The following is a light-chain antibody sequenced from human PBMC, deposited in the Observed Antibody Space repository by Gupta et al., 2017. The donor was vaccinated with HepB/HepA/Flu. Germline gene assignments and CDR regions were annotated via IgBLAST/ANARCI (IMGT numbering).Light chain of an antibody. Sequence: IVLTQSPGTLSLSPGERATLSCRASRGVGNNYLAWYQQKPGQAPRLLIYGASSRATGIPDRFSGSGSGTVFTLTISRLEPEDFAVYYCQQYDTSPYTFGQGTKLEIK. CDR3: QQYDTSPYT. CDR1: RGVGNNY. CDR2: GAS. J-gene: IGKJ2*01. V-gene: IGKV3-20*01.